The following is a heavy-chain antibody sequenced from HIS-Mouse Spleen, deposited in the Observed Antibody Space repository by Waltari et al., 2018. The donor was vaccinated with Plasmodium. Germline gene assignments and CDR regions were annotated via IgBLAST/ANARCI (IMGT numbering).Heavy chain of an antibody. V-gene: IGHV2-70*15. D-gene: IGHD6-6*01. CDR3: ARTTYSSSSAKYYYYGMDV. CDR2: MDWYDDK. CDR1: GFSRSTSGMC. Sequence: QVTLRESGPALVKPTQTLTLTCTFSGFSRSTSGMCVTWIRHPPGTALEWLARMDWYDDKYYSTSLKTRLTISKDTSKNQVVLTMTNMDPVDTATYFCARTTYSSSSAKYYYYGMDVWGQGTTVTVSS. J-gene: IGHJ6*02.